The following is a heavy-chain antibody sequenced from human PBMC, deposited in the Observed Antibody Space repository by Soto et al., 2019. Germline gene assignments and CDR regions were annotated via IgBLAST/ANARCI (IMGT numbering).Heavy chain of an antibody. D-gene: IGHD4-17*01. J-gene: IGHJ4*02. Sequence: GGSLRLSCAASGFTFSSYSMNWVRQAPGKGLEWVSSISSSSSYIYYADSVKGRFTISRDNAKNSLYLQMNSLRAEDTAVYYCARGVTDPPYGDYGEEFDYWGQGTLVTVSS. CDR2: ISSSSSYI. CDR3: ARGVTDPPYGDYGEEFDY. V-gene: IGHV3-21*01. CDR1: GFTFSSYS.